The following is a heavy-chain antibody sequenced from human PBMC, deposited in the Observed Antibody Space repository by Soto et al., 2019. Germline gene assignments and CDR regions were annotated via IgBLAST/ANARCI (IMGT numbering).Heavy chain of an antibody. Sequence: SETLSLTCSVSGAALNSGNYYWSWIRQVPGKGLEWIGHIYVTGAVDYNPSLRDRITISQDTSERQFSLNLRLVTAADTAVYYCARLRIATNNYKWFVPWGQGTLVTVSS. CDR3: ARLRIATNNYKWFVP. CDR2: IYVTGAV. V-gene: IGHV4-31*03. D-gene: IGHD2-21*01. CDR1: GAALNSGNYY. J-gene: IGHJ5*02.